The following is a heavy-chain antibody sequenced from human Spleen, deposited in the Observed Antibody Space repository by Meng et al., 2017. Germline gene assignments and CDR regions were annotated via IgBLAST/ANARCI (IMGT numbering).Heavy chain of an antibody. V-gene: IGHV4-38-2*02. CDR1: GYSISSGYY. J-gene: IGHJ4*02. CDR2: IYHSGDT. D-gene: IGHD2-15*01. CDR3: ARDLLGYCSGDSCYSKDLSGN. Sequence: SETLSLTCTVSGYSISSGYYWGWIRQPPGKGLEWIGSIYHSGDTYYNPSLKSRVTISIDTPKNQFSLRLSSVTAADTAVYYCARDLLGYCSGDSCYSKDLSGNWGQGTLVTVSS.